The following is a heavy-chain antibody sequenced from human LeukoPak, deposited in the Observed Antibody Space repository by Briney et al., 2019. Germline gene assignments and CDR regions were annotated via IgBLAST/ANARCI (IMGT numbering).Heavy chain of an antibody. CDR2: IYYNGRT. Sequence: TSETLSLICTVSGDSINNNNYYWGWIRQPPGKGLEWIGNIYYNGRTYYSPSLKSRGTMFVDTSKNQFSLKLSSVTAADTAVCYCAADCSSTSCSSPFGAFDIWGQGTMVTVSS. J-gene: IGHJ3*02. V-gene: IGHV4-39*01. D-gene: IGHD2-2*01. CDR1: GDSINNNNYY. CDR3: AADCSSTSCSSPFGAFDI.